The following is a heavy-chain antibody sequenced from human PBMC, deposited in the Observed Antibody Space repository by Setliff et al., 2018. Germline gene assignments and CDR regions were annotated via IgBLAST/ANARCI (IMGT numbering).Heavy chain of an antibody. D-gene: IGHD2-21*01. CDR2: IYTDGTT. CDR1: GASLRSGSNY. J-gene: IGHJ6*02. Sequence: PSETLSLTCTVSGASLRSGSNYWGWFRQPAGKGLEWVGRIYTDGTTNYNPSLKSRFSISADTSMNHFSLRMTSVRAADTAVYYWAKEHVVISYVSNTHQHYGMDVWGQGTTVTVSS. V-gene: IGHV4-61*02. CDR3: AKEHVVISYVSNTHQHYGMDV.